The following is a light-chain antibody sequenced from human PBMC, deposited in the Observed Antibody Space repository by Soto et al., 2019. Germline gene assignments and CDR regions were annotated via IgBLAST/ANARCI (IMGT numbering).Light chain of an antibody. CDR1: SSNIGSNS. J-gene: IGLJ2*01. CDR2: TNN. CDR3: SAWDDSLNGVV. V-gene: IGLV1-44*01. Sequence: QLVLTQPPSASGTPGQRVTISCSGSSSNIGSNSVNWYQQLPGTAPKLLIYTNNQRPSGVPDRFSGSKSGTSASLAISELQSEDGADYYCSAWDDSLNGVVFGGGTKVTVL.